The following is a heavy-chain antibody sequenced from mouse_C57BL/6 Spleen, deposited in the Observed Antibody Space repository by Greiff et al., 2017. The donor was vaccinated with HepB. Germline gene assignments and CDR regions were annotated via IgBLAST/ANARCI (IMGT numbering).Heavy chain of an antibody. J-gene: IGHJ2*01. CDR3: ARSPNYYGDY. CDR1: GYAFSSSW. D-gene: IGHD1-1*01. Sequence: VQLQQSGPELVKPGASVKISCKASGYAFSSSWMNWVKQRPGKGLEWIGRIYPGDGDTNYNGKFKGKATLTADKSSSTAYMQLSSLTSEDSAVYFCARSPNYYGDYWGQGTTLTVSS. CDR2: IYPGDGDT. V-gene: IGHV1-82*01.